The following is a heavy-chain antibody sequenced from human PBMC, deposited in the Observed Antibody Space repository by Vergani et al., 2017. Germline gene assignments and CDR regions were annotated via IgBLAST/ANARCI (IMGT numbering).Heavy chain of an antibody. J-gene: IGHJ5*01. V-gene: IGHV4-34*01. Sequence: QVQLQQWCAGLLKPSETLSLTFAVYCGSFSGYYWSWIRPPPGKGLEWIGEINHSGSTNYNPSLKSRVTISVDTSKNQFSLKMSSVTAADTTVYYCARGAAYKGVMRSSGLWDYNWFDRWGEGTLVTVSS. CDR2: INHSGST. CDR1: CGSFSGYY. CDR3: ARGAAYKGVMRSSGLWDYNWFDR. D-gene: IGHD6-19*01.